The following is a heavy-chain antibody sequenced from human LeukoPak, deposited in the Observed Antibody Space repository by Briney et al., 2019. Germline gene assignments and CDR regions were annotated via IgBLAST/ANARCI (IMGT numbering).Heavy chain of an antibody. J-gene: IGHJ4*02. CDR2: FDPEDGET. CDR1: GYTLTELS. Sequence: AASVKVSCKVSGYTLTELSMHWVRQAPGKGLEWMGGFDPEDGETIYEQKFQGRVTMTEDTSTDTAYMELSSLRSEDTAVYYCATGLYCSSTSCYQGDYWGQGTLVTVSS. CDR3: ATGLYCSSTSCYQGDY. V-gene: IGHV1-24*01. D-gene: IGHD2-2*01.